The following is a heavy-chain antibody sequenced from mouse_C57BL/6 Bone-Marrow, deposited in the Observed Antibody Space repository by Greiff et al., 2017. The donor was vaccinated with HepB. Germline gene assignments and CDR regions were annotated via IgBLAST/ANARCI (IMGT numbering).Heavy chain of an antibody. CDR1: GFNIKDDY. CDR3: TRSIYWFAY. D-gene: IGHD1-1*01. CDR2: IDPENGDT. J-gene: IGHJ3*01. Sequence: VQLQQSGAELVRPGASVKLSCTASGFNIKDDYMHWVKQRPEQGLEWIGWIDPENGDTEYASKFQGKATITADTSSNTAYLQLSSLTSEDTAVYYCTRSIYWFAYWGQGTLVTVSA. V-gene: IGHV14-4*01.